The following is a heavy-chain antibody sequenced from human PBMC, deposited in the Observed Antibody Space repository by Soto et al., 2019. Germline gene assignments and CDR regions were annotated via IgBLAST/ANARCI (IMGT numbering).Heavy chain of an antibody. CDR2: IYYSGST. Sequence: SEALSLTCTVSGGSISSYYWSWIRQPPGKGLEWIGYIYYSGSTNYNPSLKSRVTISVDTSKNQFSLKLSSVTAADTAVYYCARAYDSSGYSLLGPWGQGTLVTVSS. V-gene: IGHV4-59*01. CDR1: GGSISSYY. J-gene: IGHJ5*02. CDR3: ARAYDSSGYSLLGP. D-gene: IGHD3-22*01.